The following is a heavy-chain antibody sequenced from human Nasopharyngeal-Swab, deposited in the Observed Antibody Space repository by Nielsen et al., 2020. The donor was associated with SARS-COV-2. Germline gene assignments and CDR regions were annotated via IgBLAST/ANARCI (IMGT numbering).Heavy chain of an antibody. V-gene: IGHV4-34*01. J-gene: IGHJ4*02. CDR1: GGSFSGYY. CDR2: INHSGST. D-gene: IGHD3-16*02. Sequence: SETLSLTCAVYGGSFSGYYWSWIRQPPGKGLEWIGEINHSGSTNYNPSLKSRVTISVDTSKNQFSLKLSSVTAADTAVHYCARGGYDYVWGSYRGYFDYWGQGTLVTVSS. CDR3: ARGGYDYVWGSYRGYFDY.